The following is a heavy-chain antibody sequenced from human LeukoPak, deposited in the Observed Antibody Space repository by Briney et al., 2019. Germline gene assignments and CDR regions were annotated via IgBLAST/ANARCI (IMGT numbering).Heavy chain of an antibody. Sequence: SETLSLTCTVSGGSISSGTYYWSWIRQPAGKGLEWIGRIYTSGSTNYNPSLKSRVTISVDTSKNQFSLKLSSVTAADTAVYYCARMRTEWELLGKFFDYWGQGTLVTVSS. CDR3: ARMRTEWELLGKFFDY. J-gene: IGHJ4*02. V-gene: IGHV4-61*02. CDR2: IYTSGST. D-gene: IGHD1-26*01. CDR1: GGSISSGTYY.